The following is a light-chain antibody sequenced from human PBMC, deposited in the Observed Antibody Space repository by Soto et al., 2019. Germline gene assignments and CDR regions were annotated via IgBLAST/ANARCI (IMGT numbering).Light chain of an antibody. V-gene: IGKV3-15*01. CDR2: GAS. CDR1: ESVRSN. Sequence: EIVMTQSPATLSVPPGDRATLSCRASESVRSNLAWYQQKPGQAPRLLIHGASIRAADIPARFSGSGSGTQFTLTISTVQSEDSAVYYCQQYYDWPTITFGQGTRLE. J-gene: IGKJ5*01. CDR3: QQYYDWPTIT.